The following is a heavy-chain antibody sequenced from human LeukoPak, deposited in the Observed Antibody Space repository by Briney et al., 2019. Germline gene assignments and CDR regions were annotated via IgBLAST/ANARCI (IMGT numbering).Heavy chain of an antibody. J-gene: IGHJ4*02. V-gene: IGHV3-7*01. Sequence: GGSLRLSCAASGFSLSGYWMTWVRQAPGKGLEWVARLHADGVEQNYVDSVTGRFTMSRDNAKNSLDLQMNSLRVEDTAVYYCARGGYSFDYLGQGTLVAVSA. D-gene: IGHD5-18*01. CDR3: ARGGYSFDY. CDR2: LHADGVEQ. CDR1: GFSLSGYW.